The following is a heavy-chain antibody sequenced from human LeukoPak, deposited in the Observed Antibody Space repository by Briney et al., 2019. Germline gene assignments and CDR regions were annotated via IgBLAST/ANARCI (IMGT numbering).Heavy chain of an antibody. J-gene: IGHJ4*02. Sequence: SGPALVXPTQTLTLTCTFSGFSLSTSGVGVGWIRQPPGQALEWLALIYWDDDKRYSPSLKSRLTITKDTSKNLVVLTMTNMDPVDTATYYCAHGTTSSPVDYWGQGTLVTVSS. CDR3: AHGTTSSPVDY. V-gene: IGHV2-5*02. D-gene: IGHD1-1*01. CDR1: GFSLSTSGVG. CDR2: IYWDDDK.